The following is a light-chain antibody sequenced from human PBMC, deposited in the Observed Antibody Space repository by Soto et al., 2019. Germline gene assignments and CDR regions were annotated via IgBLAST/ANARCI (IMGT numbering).Light chain of an antibody. J-gene: IGKJ4*01. V-gene: IGKV3-15*01. CDR3: QQNNKWPPVT. CDR1: QTISND. CDR2: GAS. Sequence: EVVMTQSPATVSVSPGEGVTLSCRASQTISNDLACYQQKPGQAPRLLIYGASTRATGVPARFSGGGSGTEFTHTISSLQSEDFAFYYCQQNNKWPPVTFGGATKVEIK.